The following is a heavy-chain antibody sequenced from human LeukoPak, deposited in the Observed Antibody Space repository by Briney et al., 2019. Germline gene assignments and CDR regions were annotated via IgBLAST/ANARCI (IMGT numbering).Heavy chain of an antibody. CDR3: ARGGIYNSSPGVWFDP. V-gene: IGHV3-33*01. D-gene: IGHD6-13*01. CDR2: IWYDGSIQ. CDR1: GFTFSSYG. J-gene: IGHJ5*02. Sequence: PGGSLRLSCAASGFTFSSYGMHWVRQAPGKGLEWVAAIWYDGSIQYYADSVKGRFTISRDNSKNTLYLQMDSLRAEDTAVYYCARGGIYNSSPGVWFDPWGQGTLVTVSS.